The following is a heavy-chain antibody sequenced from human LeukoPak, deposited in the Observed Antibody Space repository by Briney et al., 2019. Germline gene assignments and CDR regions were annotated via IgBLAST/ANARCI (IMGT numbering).Heavy chain of an antibody. CDR2: IYYSGST. V-gene: IGHV4-39*01. CDR1: GGPISSSSYY. Sequence: SETLSLTCTVSGGPISSSSYYWGWIRQPPGKGLEWIGSIYYSGSTYYNPSLKSRVTISVDTSKNQFSLKLSSVTAADTAVYYCARLKSWYDGDYWGQGTLVTVSS. D-gene: IGHD6-13*01. CDR3: ARLKSWYDGDY. J-gene: IGHJ4*02.